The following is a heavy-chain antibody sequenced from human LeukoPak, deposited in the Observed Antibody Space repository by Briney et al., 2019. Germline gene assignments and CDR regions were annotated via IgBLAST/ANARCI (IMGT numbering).Heavy chain of an antibody. CDR3: AREARTIFGVFINRFDP. J-gene: IGHJ5*02. D-gene: IGHD3-3*01. Sequence: ASVKVSCKASGYTFTSYYMHWVRQAPGQGLEWMGIINPSGGSTSYAQKFQGRVTMTRDMSTSTVYMELSSLRSEDTAVYYCAREARTIFGVFINRFDPWGQGTLVTVSS. CDR2: INPSGGST. V-gene: IGHV1-46*01. CDR1: GYTFTSYY.